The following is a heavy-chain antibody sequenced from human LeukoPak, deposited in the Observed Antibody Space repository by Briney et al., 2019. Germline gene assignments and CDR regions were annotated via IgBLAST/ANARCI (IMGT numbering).Heavy chain of an antibody. CDR3: ARGGQLVRWKTD. Sequence: PSETLSLTCAVYGGSFSGYYWSWIRQPPGKGLEWIGEINHSGSTNYNPSLKSRVTISVDTSKNQFSLKLSSVTAADTAVYYCARGGQLVRWKTDWGQGTLVTVSS. CDR1: GGSFSGYY. CDR2: INHSGST. D-gene: IGHD6-6*01. J-gene: IGHJ4*02. V-gene: IGHV4-34*01.